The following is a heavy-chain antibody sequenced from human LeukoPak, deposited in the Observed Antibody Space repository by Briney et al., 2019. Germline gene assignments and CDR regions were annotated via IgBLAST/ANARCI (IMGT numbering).Heavy chain of an antibody. CDR1: GFTFSSYA. CDR2: ISGSGGST. CDR3: AKIPVAGFLSAEYFQH. D-gene: IGHD6-19*01. J-gene: IGHJ1*01. V-gene: IGHV3-23*01. Sequence: PGGSLRLSCAASGFTFSSYAMSWVRQAPGKGLEWGSAISGSGGSTYYADSVKGRFTISRDNSKNTLYLQMNSLRAEDTAVYYCAKIPVAGFLSAEYFQHWGQGTLVTVSS.